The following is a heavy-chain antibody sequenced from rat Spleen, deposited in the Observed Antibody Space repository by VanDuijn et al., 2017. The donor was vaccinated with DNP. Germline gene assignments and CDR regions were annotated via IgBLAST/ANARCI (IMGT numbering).Heavy chain of an antibody. V-gene: IGHV5S13*01. CDR2: IGSAAYAP. D-gene: IGHD1-2*01. CDR3: VRHEDSSSHIYGFAY. Sequence: EVQLVESGGGLVQPGRSLKLSCAASGFTFSAYYMAWVRQAPAKGLEWVAYIGSAAYAPYYGDSVKGRFTISRDNAKNTQYLQMDSLRSEDTATYYCVRHEDSSSHIYGFAYWGQGTLVTVSS. CDR1: GFTFSAYY. J-gene: IGHJ3*01.